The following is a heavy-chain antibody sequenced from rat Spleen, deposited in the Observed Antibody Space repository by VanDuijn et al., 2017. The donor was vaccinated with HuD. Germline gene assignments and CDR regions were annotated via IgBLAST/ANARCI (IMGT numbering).Heavy chain of an antibody. CDR3: TRGDGSWDY. V-gene: IGHV5-29*01. J-gene: IGHJ2*01. D-gene: IGHD5-1*01. CDR2: ISFDGIST. CDR1: GFIFSDYY. Sequence: EVQLVESGGGLVLPGRSLKLSCAASGFIFSDYYMAWVRQAPTKGLEWVATISFDGISTYYRDSVQGRFTISRDNAKSALYLQMDSLRSEDTATYYCTRGDGSWDYWGQGVMVTVSS.